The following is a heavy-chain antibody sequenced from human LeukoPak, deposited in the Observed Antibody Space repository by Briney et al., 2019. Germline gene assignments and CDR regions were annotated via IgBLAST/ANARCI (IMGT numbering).Heavy chain of an antibody. CDR2: TSAYNGNT. Sequence: ASVKVSCKASGYTFTSYDINWVRQAPGQGLEWMGWTSAYNGNTNYAQKLQGRVTMTTDTSTSTAYMELRSLRSDDTAVYYCARYYSSSWYNYYYYYMDVWGKGTTVTISS. CDR3: ARYYSSSWYNYYYYYMDV. CDR1: GYTFTSYD. V-gene: IGHV1-18*01. D-gene: IGHD6-13*01. J-gene: IGHJ6*03.